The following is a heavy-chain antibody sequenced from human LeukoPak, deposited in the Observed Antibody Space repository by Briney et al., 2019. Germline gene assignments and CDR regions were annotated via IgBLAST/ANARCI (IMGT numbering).Heavy chain of an antibody. CDR3: ARASPVWGTSFDY. CDR2: INPNSGGT. V-gene: IGHV1-2*02. CDR1: GYTFTGYY. Sequence: GASVKVSCKASGYTFTGYYMHWVLQAPGQGLEWMGWINPNSGGTNYAQKFQGRVTMTRDTSISTAYMELSRLRSDDTAVYYCARASPVWGTSFDYWGQGTLVTVSS. J-gene: IGHJ4*02. D-gene: IGHD3-16*01.